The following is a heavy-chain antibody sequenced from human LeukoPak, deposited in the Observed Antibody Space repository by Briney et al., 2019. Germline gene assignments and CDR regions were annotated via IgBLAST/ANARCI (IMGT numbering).Heavy chain of an antibody. CDR2: IYYSGST. Sequence: SETLSLTCTVSGGSISSYYWSWIRQPPGKGLEWIGYIYYSGSTNYNPSLKSRVTMSVDTSKNQFSLKLSSVTAADTAVYYCARDARVFDPWGQGTLVTVSS. V-gene: IGHV4-59*01. CDR1: GGSISSYY. J-gene: IGHJ5*02. CDR3: ARDARVFDP.